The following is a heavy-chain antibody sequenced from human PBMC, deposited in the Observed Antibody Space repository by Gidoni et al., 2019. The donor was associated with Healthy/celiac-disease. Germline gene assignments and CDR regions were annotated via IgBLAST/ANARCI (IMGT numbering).Heavy chain of an antibody. D-gene: IGHD3-10*01. Sequence: EVQLVESGGGLVKPGGSLRLSCAASGFTFSNAWMSWVRQAPGKGLEWVGRIKSKTDGGTTDYAAPVKGRFTISRDDSKNTLYLQMNSLKTEDTAVYYCTTESYMGFGELLLCWGQGTLVTVSS. J-gene: IGHJ4*02. CDR2: IKSKTDGGTT. CDR1: GFTFSNAW. CDR3: TTESYMGFGELLLC. V-gene: IGHV3-15*01.